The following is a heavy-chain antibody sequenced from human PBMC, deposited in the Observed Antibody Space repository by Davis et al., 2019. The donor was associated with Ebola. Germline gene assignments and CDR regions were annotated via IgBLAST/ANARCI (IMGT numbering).Heavy chain of an antibody. V-gene: IGHV4-4*02. CDR2: IYHSGST. J-gene: IGHJ2*01. D-gene: IGHD6-19*01. Sequence: PGGSLRLSCAVSGGSISSSNWWSWVRQPPGKGLEWIGEIYHSGSTNYNPSLKSRATISVDKSKNQFSLKLSSVTAADTAVYYCAIRSPYSSGWYGYFDLWGRGTLVTVSS. CDR3: AIRSPYSSGWYGYFDL. CDR1: GGSISSSNW.